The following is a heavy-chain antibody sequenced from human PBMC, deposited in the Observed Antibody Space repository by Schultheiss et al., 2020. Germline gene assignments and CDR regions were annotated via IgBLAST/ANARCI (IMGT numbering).Heavy chain of an antibody. CDR1: GGSISSSSYY. D-gene: IGHD3-22*01. V-gene: IGHV4-39*01. J-gene: IGHJ1*01. CDR2: IYYSGST. CDR3: ARQGRAQKVDSSGFYYRPEYFQH. Sequence: SETLSLTCTVSGGSISSSSYYWGWIRQPPGKGLEWIGSIYYSGSTYYNPSLKSRVTISVDTSENQFSLKLSSVTAADTAIYYCARQGRAQKVDSSGFYYRPEYFQHWGRGTLLTVSS.